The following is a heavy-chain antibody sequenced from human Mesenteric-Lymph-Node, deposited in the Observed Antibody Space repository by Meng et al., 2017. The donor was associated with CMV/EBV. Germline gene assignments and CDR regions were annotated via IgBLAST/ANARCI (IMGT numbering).Heavy chain of an antibody. J-gene: IGHJ4*02. V-gene: IGHV3-23*01. CDR2: ISGSGGRT. CDR1: FYFSSYA. D-gene: IGHD3-3*01. CDR3: AKDLAYYDFWSGSGFDY. Sequence: FYFSSYAMSWVRQSPGKGLEWVSFISGSGGRTYYADSVKGRFTIARDNSKNTLYLHMNSLRAEDTAIYYCAKDLAYYDFWSGSGFDYWGQGTLVTVSS.